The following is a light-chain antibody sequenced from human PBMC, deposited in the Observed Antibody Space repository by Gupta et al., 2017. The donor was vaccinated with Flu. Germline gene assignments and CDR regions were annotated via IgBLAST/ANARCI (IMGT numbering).Light chain of an antibody. CDR3: QTCDGTTGV. J-gene: IGLJ3*02. CDR1: RLGDNF. Sequence: PGQTAARTWFGDRLGDNFGCRYQHKPGQFHVLVIYQDYKRTSGMSERFTGSNSENTATLTVSGTQAGDEDDFYCQTCDGTTGVFGGGTKLTVL. V-gene: IGLV3-1*01. CDR2: QDY.